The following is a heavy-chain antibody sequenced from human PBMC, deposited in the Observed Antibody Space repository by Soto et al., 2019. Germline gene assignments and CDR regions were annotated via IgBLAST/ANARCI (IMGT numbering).Heavy chain of an antibody. CDR2: ISWNSGSI. CDR3: AKGYYYDSSAYPPGN. Sequence: EVQLVESGGGLVQPGRSLRLSCAASGFTFDDYAMHWVRQAPGKGLEWVSGISWNSGSIGYADSVKGRFTIARDNAKNSLYLQMNSLRAEDTALYYCAKGYYYDSSAYPPGNWGQGTLVTVSS. D-gene: IGHD3-22*01. J-gene: IGHJ4*02. V-gene: IGHV3-9*01. CDR1: GFTFDDYA.